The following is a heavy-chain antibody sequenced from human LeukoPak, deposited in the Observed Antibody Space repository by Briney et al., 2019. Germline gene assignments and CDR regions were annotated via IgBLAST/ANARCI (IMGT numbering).Heavy chain of an antibody. J-gene: IGHJ4*02. CDR2: IYPRDGST. V-gene: IGHV1-46*01. Sequence: ASVKVSCKASGYIFTSNYIHWVRQAPGQGLEWMGMIYPRDGSTSYAQRFQDRVTVTRDTSTSTVHMELSGLRSEDTAVYYCARDQEGFDYWGRGTQVTVSS. CDR1: GYIFTSNY. CDR3: ARDQEGFDY.